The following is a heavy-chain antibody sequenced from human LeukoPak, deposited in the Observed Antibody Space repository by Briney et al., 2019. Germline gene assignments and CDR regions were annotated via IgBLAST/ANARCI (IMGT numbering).Heavy chain of an antibody. Sequence: SETLSLTCTVSGGSISSYYWSWIRQPAGKGLEWIGRINTSGSSNYNPSLKSRVTISVDTSKNQFSLKLSSVTAADTAVYYCARAYYDYVWGSYRHTLYYFDYWGQGTLVTVSS. D-gene: IGHD3-16*02. J-gene: IGHJ4*02. CDR2: INTSGSS. V-gene: IGHV4-4*07. CDR3: ARAYYDYVWGSYRHTLYYFDY. CDR1: GGSISSYY.